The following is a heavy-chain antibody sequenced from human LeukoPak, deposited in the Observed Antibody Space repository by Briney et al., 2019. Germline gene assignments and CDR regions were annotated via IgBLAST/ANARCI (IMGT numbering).Heavy chain of an antibody. J-gene: IGHJ4*02. CDR1: GGTFSSYA. CDR3: ARDHPKCSGGSCPFDY. V-gene: IGHV1-69*06. Sequence: ASVKVSCKASGGTFSSYAISWVRQAPGQGLEWMGGIIPIFGTANYAQRFQGRATITADKSTSTAYMELSSLRSEDTAVYYCARDHPKCSGGSCPFDYWGQGTLVTVSS. CDR2: IIPIFGTA. D-gene: IGHD2-15*01.